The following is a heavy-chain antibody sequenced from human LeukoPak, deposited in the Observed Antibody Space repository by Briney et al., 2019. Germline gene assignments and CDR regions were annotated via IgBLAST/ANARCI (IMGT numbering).Heavy chain of an antibody. V-gene: IGHV1-2*02. J-gene: IGHJ6*03. CDR1: GYTFTGYY. CDR3: ARGSGGSKRSYYMDV. Sequence: ASVKVSCKASGYTFTGYYMHWVRQAPGQGLEWMGWINPNSGGTNYAQKFQGRVTMTRDMSISTAYMELSRLRSDDTAVYYCARGSGGSKRSYYMDVWGKGTTVTVSS. CDR2: INPNSGGT. D-gene: IGHD3-10*01.